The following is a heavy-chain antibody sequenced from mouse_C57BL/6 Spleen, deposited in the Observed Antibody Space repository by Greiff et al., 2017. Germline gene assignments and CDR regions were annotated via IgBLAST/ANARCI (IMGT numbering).Heavy chain of an antibody. CDR2: IYPGDGDT. V-gene: IGHV1-80*01. J-gene: IGHJ2*01. CDR3: AREGLITSDYFDY. D-gene: IGHD1-1*01. CDR1: GYAFSSYW. Sequence: QVQLQQSGAELVKPGASVKISCKASGYAFSSYWMNWVKQRPGKGLEWIGQIYPGDGDTNYNGKFKGKATLTADKSSSTAYMQLSSLTSEDSAVYFCAREGLITSDYFDYWGQGTTLTVSS.